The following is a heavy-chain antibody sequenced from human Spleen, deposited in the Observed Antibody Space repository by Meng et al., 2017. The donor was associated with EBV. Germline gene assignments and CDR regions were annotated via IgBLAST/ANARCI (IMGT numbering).Heavy chain of an antibody. CDR3: ARGLGGHYPTMEY. CDR1: GASIDSSDW. V-gene: IGHV4-4*02. D-gene: IGHD3-22*01. J-gene: IGHJ4*02. CDR2: IHHSGTT. Sequence: QVPLQDSGPGPVKPSGTLPLTCAVAGASIDSSDWWTWVRQAPGKGLEWIGEIHHSGTTNYNPSLESRVTISIDKSDNQFSLKLTSVTAADTAVYYCARGLGGHYPTMEYWGQGTLVTVSS.